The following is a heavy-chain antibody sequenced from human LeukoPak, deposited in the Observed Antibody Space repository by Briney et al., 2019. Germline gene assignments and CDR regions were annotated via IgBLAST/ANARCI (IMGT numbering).Heavy chain of an antibody. J-gene: IGHJ1*01. CDR2: ITSSGDGT. CDR3: AKGTDTTGPQNFAI. Sequence: PGGSLRLSCEASGFTFTSYAMHWVRQAPGKGLEWVSSITSSGDGTFYTDSLSGRFTISRDNAKKVVFLQMKSLRRGDSALYYCAKGTDTTGPQNFAIWGQASLVTVSS. V-gene: IGHV3-23*01. D-gene: IGHD2-8*02. CDR1: GFTFTSYA.